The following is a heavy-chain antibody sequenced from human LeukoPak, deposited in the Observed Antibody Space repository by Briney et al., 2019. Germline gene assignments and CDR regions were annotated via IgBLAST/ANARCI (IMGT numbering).Heavy chain of an antibody. D-gene: IGHD3-22*01. CDR1: GGSIRSSSYY. V-gene: IGHV4-39*01. Sequence: PSETLSLTCTVSGGSIRSSSYYWGWIRQPPGKGLEWIGSIYYSGGTYYTPSLKSRVTISVDMSKNQFSLRLTSVTAADTAVYYCATSSAYNYAFDIWGQGTMVTVSS. CDR3: ATSSAYNYAFDI. CDR2: IYYSGGT. J-gene: IGHJ3*02.